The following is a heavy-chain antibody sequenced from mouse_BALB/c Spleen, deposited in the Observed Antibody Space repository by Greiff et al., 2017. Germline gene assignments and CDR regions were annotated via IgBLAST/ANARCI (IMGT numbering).Heavy chain of an antibody. D-gene: IGHD1-1*01. CDR3: TRGDYGSSYDNYFDY. J-gene: IGHJ2*01. V-gene: IGHV1S81*02. CDR1: GYTFTSYY. CDR2: INPSNGGT. Sequence: QVQLQQSGAELVKPGASVKLSCKASGYTFTSYYMYWVKQRPGQGLEWIGEINPSNGGTNFNEKFKSKATLTVDKSSSTAYMQLSSLTSEDSAVYYCTRGDYGSSYDNYFDYWGQGTTLTVSA.